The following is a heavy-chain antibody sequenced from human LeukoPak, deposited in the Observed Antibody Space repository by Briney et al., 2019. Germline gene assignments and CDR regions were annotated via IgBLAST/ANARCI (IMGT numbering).Heavy chain of an antibody. J-gene: IGHJ6*02. CDR3: ARSRRGSSWNYYYYGMDV. V-gene: IGHV4-4*02. D-gene: IGHD6-13*01. CDR2: IYHSGST. Sequence: SETPSLTCAVSGGSISSSNWWSWVRQPPGKGLEWIGEIYHSGSTNYNPSLKSRVTISVDKSKNQFSLKLSSVTAADTAVYYCARSRRGSSWNYYYYGMDVWGQGTTVTVSS. CDR1: GGSISSSNW.